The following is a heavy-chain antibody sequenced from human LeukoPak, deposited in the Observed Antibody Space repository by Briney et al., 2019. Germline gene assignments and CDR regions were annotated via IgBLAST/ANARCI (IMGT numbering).Heavy chain of an antibody. D-gene: IGHD5-18*01. CDR3: VTDHTAMGTGLDY. CDR2: INPGSGGT. V-gene: IGHV1-46*04. CDR1: GYTFTSYF. J-gene: IGHJ4*02. Sequence: ASVKVSCKASGYTFTSYFMHWVRQAPGQGPEWMGAINPGSGGTIYAQKLQDRVTMTRDTSTSTVYMELSSLRSEDTAIYFCVTDHTAMGTGLDYWGQGTLVTVSS.